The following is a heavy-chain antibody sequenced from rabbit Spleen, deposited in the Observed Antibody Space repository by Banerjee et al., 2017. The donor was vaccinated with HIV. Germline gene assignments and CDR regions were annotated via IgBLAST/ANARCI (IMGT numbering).Heavy chain of an antibody. CDR3: ARNFDL. CDR1: GFSFSYSYW. V-gene: IGHV1S45*01. Sequence: QEQLVESGGDLVKPEGSLTLTCTASGFSFSYSYWICWVRQAPGKGLEWIACIAAGSSSGSTYYASWAKGRFTISKTSSTTVTLQMTSLTAADTAIYFCARNFDLWGPGTLVTVS. CDR2: IAAGSSSGST. J-gene: IGHJ4*01.